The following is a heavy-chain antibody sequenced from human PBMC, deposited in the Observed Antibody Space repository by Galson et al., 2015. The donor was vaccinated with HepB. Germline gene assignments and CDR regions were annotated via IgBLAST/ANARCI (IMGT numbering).Heavy chain of an antibody. D-gene: IGHD3-16*01. CDR1: GFTFSSYA. J-gene: IGHJ4*02. CDR2: ISGSGGST. CDR3: AKPFPFSRRLGELLSSDY. V-gene: IGHV3-23*01. Sequence: SLRLSCAASGFTFSSYAMSWVRQAPGKGLEWVSAISGSGGSTYYADSVKGRFTISRDNSKNTLYLQMNSLRAEDTAVYYCAKPFPFSRRLGELLSSDYWGQGTLVTVSS.